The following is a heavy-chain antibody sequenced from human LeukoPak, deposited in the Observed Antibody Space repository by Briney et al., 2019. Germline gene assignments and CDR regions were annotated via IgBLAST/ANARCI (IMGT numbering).Heavy chain of an antibody. V-gene: IGHV1-8*01. CDR2: MNPNRGNT. CDR1: GYTFTSYD. CDR3: ARVRRYYYDSSGYYPYYFDY. J-gene: IGHJ4*02. Sequence: ASVKLSCKASGYTFTSYDINRERQAPGPGLGWMGWMNPNRGNTGYAQKFQGRVTMTRNTSISTAYMELSSLRSEDTAVYYCARVRRYYYDSSGYYPYYFDYWGQGTLVTVSS. D-gene: IGHD3-22*01.